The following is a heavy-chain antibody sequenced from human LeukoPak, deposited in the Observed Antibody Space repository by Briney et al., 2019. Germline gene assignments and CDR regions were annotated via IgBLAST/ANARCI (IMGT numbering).Heavy chain of an antibody. Sequence: GGSLRLSCAASGFSFTTFPMTWARQAPGKGLEWVSSISGSGANIYYADSVRGRFTMSRDNFKNTMFLQMDSLRVEDTAVYYCAKARTSLVHGGVDYWGQGTLVTVSS. CDR3: AKARTSLVHGGVDY. D-gene: IGHD3-16*01. J-gene: IGHJ4*02. V-gene: IGHV3-23*01. CDR1: GFSFTTFP. CDR2: ISGSGANI.